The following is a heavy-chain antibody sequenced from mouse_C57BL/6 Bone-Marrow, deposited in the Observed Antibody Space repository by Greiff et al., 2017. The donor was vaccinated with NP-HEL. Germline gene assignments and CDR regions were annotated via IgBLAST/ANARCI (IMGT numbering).Heavy chain of an antibody. CDR1: GYTFTDYY. Sequence: EVQLQQSGPELVKPGASVKISCKASGYTFTDYYMNWVKQSHGKSLEWIGDINPNNGGTSYNQKFKGKATLTVDKSSSTAYMELRSLTSEDSAVYYCAREGVVTEDYWGQGTTLTVSS. CDR3: AREGVVTEDY. D-gene: IGHD2-12*01. V-gene: IGHV1-26*01. CDR2: INPNNGGT. J-gene: IGHJ2*01.